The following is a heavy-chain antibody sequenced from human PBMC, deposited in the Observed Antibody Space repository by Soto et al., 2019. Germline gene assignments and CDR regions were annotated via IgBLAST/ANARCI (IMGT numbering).Heavy chain of an antibody. Sequence: PSQALRVACSLSPGYISIGYYDWASIRQPPGKGLEWIGNVDYSGNSYYNPSLKSRVILSIDTSKNQFSLKVGSVTAAATAVYYCASYSLYGMDVWGRGPTVTVSS. V-gene: IGHV4-30-4*08. CDR3: ASYSLYGMDV. D-gene: IGHD2-21*01. CDR2: VDYSGNS. J-gene: IGHJ6*02. CDR1: PGYISIGYYD.